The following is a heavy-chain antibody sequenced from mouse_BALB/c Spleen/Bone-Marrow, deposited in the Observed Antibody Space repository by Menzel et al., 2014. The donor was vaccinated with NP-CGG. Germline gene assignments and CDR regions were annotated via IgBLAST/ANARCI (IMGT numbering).Heavy chain of an antibody. V-gene: IGHV14-3*02. CDR1: GFNIKDTY. J-gene: IGHJ4*01. D-gene: IGHD2-3*01. CDR3: ARNGYYVYYYAMDY. CDR2: IDPANGNT. Sequence: EVQLQQSGAELVKPGASVKLSCTASGFNIKDTYMHWVKQRPEQGLEWIGRIDPANGNTKYDPKFQGKATITADTSSNTAYLQHSSLTSEDTAVYYCARNGYYVYYYAMDYWGQGTSVTVSS.